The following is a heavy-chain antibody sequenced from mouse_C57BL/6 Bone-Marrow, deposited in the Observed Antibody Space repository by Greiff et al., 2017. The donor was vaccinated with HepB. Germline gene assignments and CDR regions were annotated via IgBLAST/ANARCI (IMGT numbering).Heavy chain of an antibody. D-gene: IGHD1-1*01. CDR3: ASPYYYGSSVDY. Sequence: QVQLQQPGAELVKPGASVKMSCKASGYTFTSYWITWVKQRPGQGLEWIGDIYPGSGSTNYNEKFKSKATLTVDTSSSTAYMQLSSLTSEDTAVYYCASPYYYGSSVDYWGQGTTLTVSS. J-gene: IGHJ2*01. CDR2: IYPGSGST. V-gene: IGHV1-55*01. CDR1: GYTFTSYW.